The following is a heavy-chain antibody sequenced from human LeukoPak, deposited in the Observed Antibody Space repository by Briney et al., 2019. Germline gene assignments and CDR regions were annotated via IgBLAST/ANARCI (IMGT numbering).Heavy chain of an antibody. CDR2: IYTSGST. CDR3: ARETRGFWSGYPETNFDY. CDR1: GGSISRYY. V-gene: IGHV4-4*07. Sequence: KASETLSLTCTVSGGSISRYYWSWIRQPAGKGLEWIGRIYTSGSTNYNPSLKSRVTMSVGTSKNQFSLKLSSVTAADTAVYYCARETRGFWSGYPETNFDYWGQGTLVTVSS. J-gene: IGHJ4*02. D-gene: IGHD3-3*01.